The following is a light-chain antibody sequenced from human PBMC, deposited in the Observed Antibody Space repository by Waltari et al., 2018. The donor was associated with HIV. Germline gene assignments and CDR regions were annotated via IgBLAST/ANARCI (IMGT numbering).Light chain of an antibody. CDR3: QQSYNNPPT. J-gene: IGKJ1*01. V-gene: IGKV1-39*01. CDR1: QSIRTY. Sequence: DIQMTQTPSSLSASVGDRVTMTCRASQSIRTYLNWYQQKPGKAPKLLIYGAAHLQSGVPARFSGSVSGPDFTLTISSLQPEDFATYFCQQSYNNPPTFGQGTKVEIK. CDR2: GAA.